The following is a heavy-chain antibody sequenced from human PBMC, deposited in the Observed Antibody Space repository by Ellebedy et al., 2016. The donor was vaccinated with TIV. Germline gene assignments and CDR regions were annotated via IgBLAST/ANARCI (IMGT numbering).Heavy chain of an antibody. CDR2: IYYSGST. V-gene: IGHV4-30-4*01. J-gene: IGHJ6*02. CDR1: GGSISSGDYY. Sequence: SETLSLTXTVSGGSISSGDYYWSSIRQPPGKGLEWIGYIYYSGSTYYNPSLKSRVTISVDTSKNQFSLKLSSVTAADTAVYYCARGGEYCSSTSCYGVMDVWGQGTTVTVSS. CDR3: ARGGEYCSSTSCYGVMDV. D-gene: IGHD2-2*01.